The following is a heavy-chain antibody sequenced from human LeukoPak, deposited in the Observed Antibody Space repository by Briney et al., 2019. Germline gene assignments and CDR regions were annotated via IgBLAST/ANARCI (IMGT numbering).Heavy chain of an antibody. CDR2: VYYSGST. CDR3: ARDSNRGYCSSTSCSYYYYGMDV. V-gene: IGHV4-59*01. CDR1: GGSISSYY. J-gene: IGHJ6*02. D-gene: IGHD2-2*01. Sequence: PSETLSLTCTVSGGSISSYYWSWIRQPPGKGLEWIGYVYYSGSTNYNPSLKSRVTISVDTSKNQFSLKLSSVTAADTAVSYCARDSNRGYCSSTSCSYYYYGMDVWGQGTTVTVSS.